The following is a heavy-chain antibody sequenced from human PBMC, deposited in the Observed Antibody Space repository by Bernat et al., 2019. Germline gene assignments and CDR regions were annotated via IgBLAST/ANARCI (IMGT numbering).Heavy chain of an antibody. CDR2: IKRKIDGETI. Sequence: QIEEAGGGLVKPGGSLRLPFVASGFQIRDARVSLVRQAPGKGLEWIANIKRKIDGETIDYAAPVKGRFSISRDDSKNTAFLQMNSLKTEDTAVYFCTTGYGSDWYGWGQGTLVTVSS. CDR1: GFQIRDAR. D-gene: IGHD6-13*01. CDR3: TTGYGSDWYG. V-gene: IGHV3-15*01. J-gene: IGHJ4*02.